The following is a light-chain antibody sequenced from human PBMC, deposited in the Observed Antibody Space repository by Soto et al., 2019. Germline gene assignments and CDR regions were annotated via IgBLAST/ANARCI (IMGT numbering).Light chain of an antibody. CDR3: QQYNSYWYT. J-gene: IGKJ2*01. CDR1: QSISSW. CDR2: DAS. V-gene: IGKV1-5*01. Sequence: DIQMTQSPSTLSASVGDRVTITCRASQSISSWLAWYQQKPGKAPKLLIYDASSLESGVPSRFSGNGSGTEFTLTISSLQPDDFATYYCQQYNSYWYTFGQGTKLEIK.